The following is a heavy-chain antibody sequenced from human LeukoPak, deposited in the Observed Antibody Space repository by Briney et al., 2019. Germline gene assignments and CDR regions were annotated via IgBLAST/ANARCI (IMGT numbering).Heavy chain of an antibody. CDR2: IKSKTDGGTT. D-gene: IGHD2-21*02. Sequence: GGSLRLSCAASGFTFSNAWMSWVRQAPGKGLEWVGRIKSKTDGGTTDYAAPVKGRFTISRDDSKNTLYLQMNSLKTEDTAVYYCTTSGQCGGDCYSDYWGQGTLVTVSS. CDR3: TTSGQCGGDCYSDY. CDR1: GFTFSNAW. V-gene: IGHV3-15*01. J-gene: IGHJ4*02.